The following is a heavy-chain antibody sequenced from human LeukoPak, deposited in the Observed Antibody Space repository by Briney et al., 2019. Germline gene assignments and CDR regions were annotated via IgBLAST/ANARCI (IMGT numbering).Heavy chain of an antibody. CDR2: ISFEGRTK. CDR1: GFTFRSYG. D-gene: IGHD4-17*01. Sequence: GRSLRLSCAASGFTFRSYGMHWVRQSPGKGLEWVAVISFEGRTKDYEDSVKGRFTISRDNSTKTLFLQMNSLRAEDTALYYCAKDWHSVTIFDSWGQGTLVTVSS. J-gene: IGHJ4*02. V-gene: IGHV3-30*18. CDR3: AKDWHSVTIFDS.